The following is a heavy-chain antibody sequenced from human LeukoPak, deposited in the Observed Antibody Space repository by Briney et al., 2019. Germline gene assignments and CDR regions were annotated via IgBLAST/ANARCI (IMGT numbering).Heavy chain of an antibody. Sequence: GGSLRLSCAASGFTFSSYAMHWVRQAPGKGLEWVAVISYDGSNKYYADSVKGRFTISRDNSKNTLYLQMNSLRAEDTAVYYCARGQVTIFGVVSGMDVWRQGTTVTVSS. CDR3: ARGQVTIFGVVSGMDV. J-gene: IGHJ6*02. V-gene: IGHV3-30-3*01. D-gene: IGHD3-3*01. CDR2: ISYDGSNK. CDR1: GFTFSSYA.